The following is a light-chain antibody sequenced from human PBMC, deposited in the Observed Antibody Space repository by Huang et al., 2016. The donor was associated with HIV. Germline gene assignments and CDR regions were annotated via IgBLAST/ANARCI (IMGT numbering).Light chain of an antibody. V-gene: IGKV3-15*01. CDR1: QSVGSN. CDR3: QQYNNWPRGT. Sequence: EIVMTQSPATLSVSPGERATLSCRASQSVGSNLAWYQQKPGQAPRLLIYGASTRATGIAARFSGSGSGKEFTLTISSLQSEDIAVYHCQQYNNWPRGTFGQGTKVEIK. J-gene: IGKJ1*01. CDR2: GAS.